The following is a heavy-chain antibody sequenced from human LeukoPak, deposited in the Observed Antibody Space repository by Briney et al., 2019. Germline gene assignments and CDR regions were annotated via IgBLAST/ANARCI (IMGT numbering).Heavy chain of an antibody. D-gene: IGHD4-11*01. Sequence: AGGSLRLSCAASGFTLSSYAMSWVRQAPGKGLEGVSALSGSGCSTYYADSVKGRFTISRDNSKNTLYLQMNSLRAEDTAVYYCAEAMTTVTTLVDWFDPWGQGTLVTVSS. V-gene: IGHV3-23*01. J-gene: IGHJ5*02. CDR3: AEAMTTVTTLVDWFDP. CDR1: GFTLSSYA. CDR2: LSGSGCST.